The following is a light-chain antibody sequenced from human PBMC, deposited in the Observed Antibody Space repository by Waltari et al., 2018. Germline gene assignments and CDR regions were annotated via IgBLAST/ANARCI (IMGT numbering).Light chain of an antibody. CDR3: QSYDTTLSVV. Sequence: QSVLTQPPSVSGAPGQQVTISCSGSGSNIGAAHDVHWYQQLPRAAPKLLIYGTSSRPLGVPDRFFGSTSGTSASLVITGLQAEDEADYYCQSYDTTLSVVFGGGTKLTVL. V-gene: IGLV1-40*01. CDR2: GTS. J-gene: IGLJ3*02. CDR1: GSNIGAAHD.